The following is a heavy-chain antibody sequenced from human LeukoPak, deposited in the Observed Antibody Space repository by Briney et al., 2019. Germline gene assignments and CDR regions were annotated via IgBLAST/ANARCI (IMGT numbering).Heavy chain of an antibody. Sequence: SQTLSLTCTVSGGSISSGSYYWSWIRQPAGKGLEWIGRIYTSGSTNYNPSLKSRVTISVDTSKNQFSLKLSSVTAADTAVYYCARSQKDAFDIWGQGTLVTVSS. CDR1: GGSISSGSYY. CDR3: ARSQKDAFDI. V-gene: IGHV4-61*02. CDR2: IYTSGST. J-gene: IGHJ3*02.